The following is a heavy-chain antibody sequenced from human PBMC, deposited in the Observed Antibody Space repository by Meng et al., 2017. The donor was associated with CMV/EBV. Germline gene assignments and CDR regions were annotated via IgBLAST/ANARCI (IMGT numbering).Heavy chain of an antibody. CDR2: IYYSGST. V-gene: IGHV4-61*01. J-gene: IGHJ6*02. Sequence: SETLSLTCTVSGGSVSSGSYYWSWIRQPPGKGLEWIGYIYYSGSTNYNPSLKSRVTISVDTSKNQFSLKLSSVTAADTAVHYCARGGLFWSGYYPYYYYGMDVWGQGTTVTVSS. CDR1: GGSVSSGSYY. D-gene: IGHD3-3*01. CDR3: ARGGLFWSGYYPYYYYGMDV.